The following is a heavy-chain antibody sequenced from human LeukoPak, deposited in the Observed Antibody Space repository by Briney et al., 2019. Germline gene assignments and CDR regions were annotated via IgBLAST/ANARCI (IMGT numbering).Heavy chain of an antibody. CDR2: ISYDGSTK. Sequence: GGSLRLSCAASGFTFSSYGMHWVRQAPGKGLEWVAVISYDGSTKFHAYSVKGRFTISRDNSQNKLYLQMNSLSAEDTAVYYCAKKRDLLTGYPALDYWGQGTLVTVSS. D-gene: IGHD3-9*01. CDR1: GFTFSSYG. CDR3: AKKRDLLTGYPALDY. V-gene: IGHV3-30*18. J-gene: IGHJ4*02.